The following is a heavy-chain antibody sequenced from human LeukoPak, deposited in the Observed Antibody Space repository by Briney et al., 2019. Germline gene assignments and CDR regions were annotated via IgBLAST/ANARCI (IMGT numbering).Heavy chain of an antibody. CDR2: ITGSTDYI. CDR3: AELGITMIGGV. Sequence: GGSLRLSCAASGLTFRKYTMNWVRQAPGKGLEWVSSITGSTDYIYYADSVKGRFTISRGNAKNSLYLQMNSLRAEDTAVYYCAELGITMIGGVWGKGTTVTISS. D-gene: IGHD3-10*02. CDR1: GLTFRKYT. J-gene: IGHJ6*04. V-gene: IGHV3-21*01.